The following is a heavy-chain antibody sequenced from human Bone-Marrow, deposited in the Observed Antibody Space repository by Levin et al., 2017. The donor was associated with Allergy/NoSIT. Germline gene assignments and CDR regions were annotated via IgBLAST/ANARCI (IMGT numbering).Heavy chain of an antibody. V-gene: IGHV4-59*01. J-gene: IGHJ2*01. CDR2: IYYSGST. CDR3: ARDRRTTVTTYNDDLRLYWYFDL. D-gene: IGHD4-17*01. CDR1: GGSISSYY. Sequence: PSETLSLTCTVSGGSISSYYWSWIRQPPGKGLEWIGYIYYSGSTNYNPSLKSRVTISVDTSKNQFSLKLSSVTAADTAVYYCARDRRTTVTTYNDDLRLYWYFDLWGRGTLVTVSS.